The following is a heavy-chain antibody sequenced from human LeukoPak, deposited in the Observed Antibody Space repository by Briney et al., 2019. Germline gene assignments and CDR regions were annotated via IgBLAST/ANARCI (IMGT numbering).Heavy chain of an antibody. D-gene: IGHD3-10*01. CDR1: GYTFSGYY. V-gene: IGHV1-46*01. Sequence: ASVKVSCKASGYTFSGYYMHWVRQAPGQGLEWMGIINPSGGSTSYAQKFQGRVTMTRDTSTSTVYMELSSLRSEDTAVYYCARDHEYYYGSGSYYPGGCDYWGQGTLVTVSS. CDR3: ARDHEYYYGSGSYYPGGCDY. CDR2: INPSGGST. J-gene: IGHJ4*02.